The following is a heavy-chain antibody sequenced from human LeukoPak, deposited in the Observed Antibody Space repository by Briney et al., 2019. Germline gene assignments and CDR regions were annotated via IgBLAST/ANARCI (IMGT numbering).Heavy chain of an antibody. CDR2: IKIKTDGGTT. J-gene: IGHJ4*02. D-gene: IGHD4-17*01. Sequence: GGSLRLSCAASGFTFSIAWMNWVRQAPGKGLEWVGRIKIKTDGGTTDYAAPVKGRFTISRDDSKNTLYLQMNSLKTEDTAVYYCTTDDYGSFLDHWGQGTLVTVSS. CDR3: TTDDYGSFLDH. V-gene: IGHV3-15*01. CDR1: GFTFSIAW.